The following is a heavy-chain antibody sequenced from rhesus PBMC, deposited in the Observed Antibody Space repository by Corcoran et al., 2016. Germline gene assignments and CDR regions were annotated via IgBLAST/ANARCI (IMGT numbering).Heavy chain of an antibody. V-gene: IGHV4-127*01. CDR1: GYSISSGYG. D-gene: IGHD3-34*01. Sequence: QVQLQESGPGLVKPSETLSLTCAVSGYSISSGYGWSWIRPPPGKGLEWVGYIWSRWGHTNNNPSPKSRVTMSKDTSKNQFSLKLSSVTAADTAVYYCARGGDYYAFDYWGQGVLVTVSS. J-gene: IGHJ4*01. CDR3: ARGGDYYAFDY. CDR2: IWSRWGHT.